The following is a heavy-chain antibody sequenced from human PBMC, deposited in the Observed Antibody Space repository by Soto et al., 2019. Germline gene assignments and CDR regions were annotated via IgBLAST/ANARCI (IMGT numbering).Heavy chain of an antibody. CDR1: GFVFSSFG. J-gene: IGHJ1*01. CDR3: ARGPPKISMSRGVPAESLQS. V-gene: IGHV3-33*01. CDR2: IWNDGAFK. Sequence: QVQLVESGGGVVQPGTSLRISCAVSGFVFSSFGMHWVRQAPGKGLEWVAVIWNDGAFKYYADSVKGRFTISRDDSMSTLYLQMNGLTVEDTAVYYCARGPPKISMSRGVPAESLQSWGRGTLVSVSS. D-gene: IGHD3-10*01.